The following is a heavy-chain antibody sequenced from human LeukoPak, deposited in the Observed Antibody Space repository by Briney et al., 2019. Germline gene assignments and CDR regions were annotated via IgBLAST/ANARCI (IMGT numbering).Heavy chain of an antibody. D-gene: IGHD4-17*01. CDR2: ISGSGGST. J-gene: IGHJ4*02. CDR3: AKEGGYGDYESVYYFDY. V-gene: IGHV3-23*01. Sequence: PGGSLRLSCAASGFTFSSYAMSWVRQAPGKGLEWVSAISGSGGSTYYADSVKGRFTISRDNSKNTLYLQMNSLRAEDTAVYYCAKEGGYGDYESVYYFDYWGQGTLVTVSS. CDR1: GFTFSSYA.